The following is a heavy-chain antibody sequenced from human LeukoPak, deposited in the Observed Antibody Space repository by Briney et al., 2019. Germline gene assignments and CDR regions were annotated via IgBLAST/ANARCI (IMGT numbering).Heavy chain of an antibody. Sequence: SETLSLTCAVYGGSFSGYYWSWIRQPPGKGLEWIGEMNHSGSTIYNPSLKSRVTISVGTSKNQFSLKLSTVTAADMAVYACARAGRWLQYRAPEQLDYWGKGTLVTVSS. D-gene: IGHD5-24*01. CDR1: GGSFSGYY. V-gene: IGHV4-34*01. J-gene: IGHJ4*02. CDR3: ARAGRWLQYRAPEQLDY. CDR2: MNHSGST.